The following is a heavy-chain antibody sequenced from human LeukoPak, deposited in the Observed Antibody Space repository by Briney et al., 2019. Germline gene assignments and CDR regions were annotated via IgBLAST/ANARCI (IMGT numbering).Heavy chain of an antibody. D-gene: IGHD2-15*01. CDR3: ARGLYCSGGSCYLVDY. Sequence: GASVTVSCTASGGTFSSYAISWVRQAPGQGLEWMGGIIPIFGTANYAQKFQGRVTITADESTSTAYMELSSLRSEDTAVYYCARGLYCSGGSCYLVDYWGQGTLVTVSS. J-gene: IGHJ4*02. CDR1: GGTFSSYA. V-gene: IGHV1-69*13. CDR2: IIPIFGTA.